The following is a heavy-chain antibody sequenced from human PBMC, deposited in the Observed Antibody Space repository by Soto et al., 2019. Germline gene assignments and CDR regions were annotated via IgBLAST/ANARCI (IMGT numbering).Heavy chain of an antibody. CDR3: ANSSPYYYMDV. CDR2: IYWDDDK. CDR1: LFSLSKREVG. V-gene: IGHV2-5*02. Sequence: AGPRLVNNTQTLALTCTFSLFSLSKREVGVGWIRQPPGKALEWLALIYWDDDKRYSPSLKSRLTITKDTSKNQVVLTMTNMEPVDTAKYYCANSSPYYYMDVWGKGTTVTVSS. J-gene: IGHJ6*03.